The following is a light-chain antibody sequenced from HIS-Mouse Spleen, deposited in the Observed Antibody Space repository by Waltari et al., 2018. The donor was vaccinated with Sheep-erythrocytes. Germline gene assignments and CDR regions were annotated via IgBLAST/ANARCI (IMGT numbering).Light chain of an antibody. J-gene: IGLJ3*02. Sequence: SSELTQDPAVSVALGQTVRITCQGDSLRSYYASWYQQKPGQAPVLVIYGKNNRPSGIPDRFSGSSSGNTTYLTITGAQAEDEADYYCNSRDSSGNHWVFGGWTKLTVL. V-gene: IGLV3-19*01. CDR1: SLRSYY. CDR2: GKN. CDR3: NSRDSSGNHWV.